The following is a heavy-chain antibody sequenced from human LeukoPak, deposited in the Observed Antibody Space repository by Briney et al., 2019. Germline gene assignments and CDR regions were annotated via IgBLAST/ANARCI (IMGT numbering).Heavy chain of an antibody. D-gene: IGHD4-17*01. Sequence: GGSLRLSCAASGFTFSSYAMSWVRQAPGKGLEWVAVISYDGSSEHYADSVKGRFTISRDNFKNTLFLQMNSVRTEDTAMYYCAKSFFSTVTTNPNYFDPWGQGTLVIVSS. J-gene: IGHJ5*02. CDR3: AKSFFSTVTTNPNYFDP. V-gene: IGHV3-30*18. CDR2: ISYDGSSE. CDR1: GFTFSSYA.